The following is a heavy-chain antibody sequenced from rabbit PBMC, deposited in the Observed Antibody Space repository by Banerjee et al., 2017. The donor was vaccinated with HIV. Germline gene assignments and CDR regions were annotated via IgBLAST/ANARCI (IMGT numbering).Heavy chain of an antibody. CDR1: GFSFSSSYW. CDR2: IYTGSGSA. V-gene: IGHV1S45*01. D-gene: IGHD6-1*01. J-gene: IGHJ3*01. Sequence: QEQLEESGGDLVKPEGSLTLTCTASGFSFSSSYWICWVRQAPGKGLEWIACIYTGSGSALYVSWAKGRFTISKTSSTTVTLQMTSLTAADTATYFCARGYGAATGLDLWGPGTLVTVS. CDR3: ARGYGAATGLDL.